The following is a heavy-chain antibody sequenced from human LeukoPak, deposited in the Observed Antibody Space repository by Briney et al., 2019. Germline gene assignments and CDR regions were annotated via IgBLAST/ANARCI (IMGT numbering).Heavy chain of an antibody. J-gene: IGHJ6*02. V-gene: IGHV6-1*01. CDR2: TYYRSKWYF. Sequence: SQTLSLTCVISGDSISSNTAAWNWVRQSPSRGLEWLGRTYYRSKWYFDYRGSVRSRLTINPDTSKNQFSLHLMSVTPEDTAIYFCARVRTTRPPYYYFGLDVWGQGTTVIVSS. CDR3: ARVRTTRPPYYYFGLDV. CDR1: GDSISSNTAA. D-gene: IGHD1-1*01.